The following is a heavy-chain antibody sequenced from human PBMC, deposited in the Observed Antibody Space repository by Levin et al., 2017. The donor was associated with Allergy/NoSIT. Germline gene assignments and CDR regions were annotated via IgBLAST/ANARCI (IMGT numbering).Heavy chain of an antibody. V-gene: IGHV1-2*02. CDR1: GYTFTGYY. CDR3: ASWGLLRFLEWSTGAAFDI. D-gene: IGHD3-3*01. J-gene: IGHJ3*02. CDR2: INPNSGGT. Sequence: ASVKVSCKASGYTFTGYYMHWVRQAPGQGLEWMGWINPNSGGTNYAQKFQGRVTMTRDTSISTAYMELSRLRSDDTAVYYCASWGLLRFLEWSTGAAFDIWGQGTMVTVSS.